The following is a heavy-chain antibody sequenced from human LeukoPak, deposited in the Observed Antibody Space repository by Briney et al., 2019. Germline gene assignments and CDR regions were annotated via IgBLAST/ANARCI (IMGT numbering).Heavy chain of an antibody. D-gene: IGHD4-23*01. J-gene: IGHJ4*02. CDR2: IYHSGGT. CDR3: ASIMTTVVE. V-gene: IGHV4-59*12. CDR1: GGSISSYY. Sequence: MPSETLSLTCTVSGGSISSYYWSWIRQPPGKGLEWIGYIYHSGGTYYDPSLKSRVTISVDRSKNRFSLKLSSVTAADTAVYYCASIMTTVVEWGQGTLVTVSS.